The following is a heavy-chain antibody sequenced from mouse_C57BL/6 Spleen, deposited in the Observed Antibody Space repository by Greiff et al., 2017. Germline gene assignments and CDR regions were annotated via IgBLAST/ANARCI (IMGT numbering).Heavy chain of an antibody. J-gene: IGHJ2*01. CDR3: AREGATVVAPYFDY. V-gene: IGHV5-4*01. Sequence: EVQVVESGGGLVKPGGSLKLSCAASGFTFSSYAMSWVRQTPEQRLEWVATISDGGSYTYSPDHVKGRFTICRDNAKNNLYLQMSHLMSEETAMYSGAREGATVVAPYFDYWGQGTTLTVSS. CDR2: ISDGGSYT. CDR1: GFTFSSYA. D-gene: IGHD1-1*01.